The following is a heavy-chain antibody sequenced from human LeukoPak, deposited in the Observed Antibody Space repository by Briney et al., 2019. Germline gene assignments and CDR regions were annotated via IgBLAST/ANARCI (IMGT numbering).Heavy chain of an antibody. CDR1: GFTFSSYG. V-gene: IGHV3-30*02. CDR2: IRYDGSNK. Sequence: PGGSLRLSCAASGFTFSSYGMHWVRQAPGKGLEWVAYIRYDGSNKYYADSVKGRFTISRDNSKNMLYLQMNSLRPEDTVVYYCVKDGEYYGSGSVGWFDPWGQGTLVTVSS. D-gene: IGHD3-10*01. CDR3: VKDGEYYGSGSVGWFDP. J-gene: IGHJ5*02.